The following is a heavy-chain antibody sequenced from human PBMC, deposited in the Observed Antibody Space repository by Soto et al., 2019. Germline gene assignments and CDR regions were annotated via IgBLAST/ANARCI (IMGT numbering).Heavy chain of an antibody. J-gene: IGHJ4*02. CDR3: AKDCVPDDIYSFAY. CDR1: GFTFSSYW. Sequence: PGGSLRLSCASSGFTFSSYWMSWVRQAPGKGLEWVANIKQDGSAKYYVDSVKGRFTISRDNAKNSLYLRMNSLRVEDAGIYYCAKDCVPDDIYSFAYWGQGVLVTVSS. CDR2: IKQDGSAK. V-gene: IGHV3-7*03. D-gene: IGHD2-15*01.